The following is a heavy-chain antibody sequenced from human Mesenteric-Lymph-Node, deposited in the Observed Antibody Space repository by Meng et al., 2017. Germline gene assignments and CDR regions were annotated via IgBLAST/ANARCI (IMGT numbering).Heavy chain of an antibody. V-gene: IGHV3-66*02. CDR2: IHSGGAT. CDR1: GLTVSSNY. J-gene: IGHJ4*02. D-gene: IGHD4/OR15-4a*01. Sequence: GESLKISCAASGLTVSSNYMSWVRQAPGKGLEWLSSIHSGGATYYADFVKGRFILSRDISKNTVHLQMDSLRPEDTAVYYCARDPGYGDPRDYWGQGTLVTVSS. CDR3: ARDPGYGDPRDY.